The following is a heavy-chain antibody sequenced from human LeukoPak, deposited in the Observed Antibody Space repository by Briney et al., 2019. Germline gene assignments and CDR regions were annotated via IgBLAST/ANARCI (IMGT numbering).Heavy chain of an antibody. CDR3: AKDYYDSSGYSHYFDY. CDR1: GFTFSSYG. CDR2: ISYDGSNK. Sequence: GGSLRLSCAASGFTFSSYGMHWVRQAPGKGLEWVAVISYDGSNKYYEDSVKGRFTISRDNSKNTLYLQMNSLRAEDTAVYYCAKDYYDSSGYSHYFDYWGQGTLVTVSS. V-gene: IGHV3-30*18. J-gene: IGHJ4*02. D-gene: IGHD3-22*01.